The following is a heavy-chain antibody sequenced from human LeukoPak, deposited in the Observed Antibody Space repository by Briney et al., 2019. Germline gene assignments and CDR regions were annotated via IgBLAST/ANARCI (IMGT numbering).Heavy chain of an antibody. CDR1: AFTFRTYA. CDR2: VSGSGGST. V-gene: IGHV3-23*01. D-gene: IGHD5-18*01. J-gene: IGHJ4*02. CDR3: EKGAASRGYTYVAN. Sequence: GGSLRLSCAASAFTFRTYAMIWVRQAPGKGLEWVSTVSGSGGSTYYADSVKGRFTISRDNSNNTLYLQMNSLRAEDTAVYYCEKGAASRGYTYVANWGQGTLVTVSS.